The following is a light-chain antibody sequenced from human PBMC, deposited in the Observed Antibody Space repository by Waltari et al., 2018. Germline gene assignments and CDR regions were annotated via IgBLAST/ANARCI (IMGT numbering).Light chain of an antibody. V-gene: IGLV2-11*01. CDR1: SGAVGGYNF. Sequence: QSALTQPRPVSGSPGQSVTISCTGTSGAVGGYNFVSWYQQHPGKAPKLIIYDVTKRPSGVPDRFSGSKSGNTASLTISGLQAEDEADYYCCSYAGVYLYVFGTGTKVTVL. J-gene: IGLJ1*01. CDR3: CSYAGVYLYV. CDR2: DVT.